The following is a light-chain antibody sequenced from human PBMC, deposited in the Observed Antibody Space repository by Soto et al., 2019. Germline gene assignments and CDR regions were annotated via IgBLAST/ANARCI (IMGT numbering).Light chain of an antibody. CDR2: DVS. CDR3: SSYAGTNIPVV. CDR1: SSDVGGYNF. J-gene: IGLJ2*01. Sequence: QSALTQPPSASGSPGQSVTISCTGSSSDVGGYNFVSWYQQHPGKAPKLMIYDVSERPSGVPDLFSGSKSGNTASLTVSGLQADDEADYYCSSYAGTNIPVVFGGGTQLTVL. V-gene: IGLV2-8*01.